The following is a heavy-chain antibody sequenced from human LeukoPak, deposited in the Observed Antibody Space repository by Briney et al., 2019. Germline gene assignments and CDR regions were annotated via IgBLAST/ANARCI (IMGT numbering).Heavy chain of an antibody. CDR3: AKFRYGYMGVDL. V-gene: IGHV4-34*01. J-gene: IGHJ4*02. CDR1: GGSSSGYY. Sequence: PSETLSLTCRVYGGSSSGYYWSWIRQPPGKGLEWIGEINYSGSSNYRRSLKSRVIISVDTSKNQFSLKLRSVTAADTAVYYCAKFRYGYMGVDLWGRGTQVTVSS. D-gene: IGHD5-18*01. CDR2: INYSGSS.